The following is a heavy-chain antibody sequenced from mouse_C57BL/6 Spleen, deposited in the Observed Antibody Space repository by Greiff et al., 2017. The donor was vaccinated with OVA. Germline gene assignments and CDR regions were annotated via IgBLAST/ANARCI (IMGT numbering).Heavy chain of an antibody. CDR2: ISSGSSTI. D-gene: IGHD2-14*01. V-gene: IGHV5-17*01. J-gene: IGHJ3*01. CDR1: GFTFSDYG. CDR3: ARRVRDWFAY. Sequence: DVMLVESGGGLVKPGGSLKLSCAASGFTFSDYGMHWVRQAPEKGLEWVAYISSGSSTIYYADTVKGRFTISRDNAKNTLFLQMTSLRSEDTAMYYCARRVRDWFAYWGQGTLVTVSA.